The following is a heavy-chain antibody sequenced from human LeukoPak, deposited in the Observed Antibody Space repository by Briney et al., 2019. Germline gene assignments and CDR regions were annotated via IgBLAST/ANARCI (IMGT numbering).Heavy chain of an antibody. CDR1: GFTFSSYS. Sequence: GGSLRLSCAASGFTFSSYSMNWVRQAPGKGLEWVSYISSSSSTIYYADSVKGRFTISRDNAKNSLYLQMNSLRAGDTAVYYCARGDGLWFDRAFWWGFDPWGQGTLVTVSS. V-gene: IGHV3-48*01. D-gene: IGHD3-10*01. CDR2: ISSSSSTI. CDR3: ARGDGLWFDRAFWWGFDP. J-gene: IGHJ5*02.